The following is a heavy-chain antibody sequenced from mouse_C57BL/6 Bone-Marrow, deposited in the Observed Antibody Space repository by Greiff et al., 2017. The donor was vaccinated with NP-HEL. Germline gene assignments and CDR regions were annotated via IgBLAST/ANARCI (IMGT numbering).Heavy chain of an antibody. CDR2: IWRGGST. D-gene: IGHD3-2*02. CDR1: GFSLTSYG. CDR3: AKRRAAQDTPGFAY. J-gene: IGHJ3*01. Sequence: VKLMESGPGLVQPSQSLSITCTVSGFSLTSYGVHWVRQSPGKGLEWLGVIWRGGSTDYNAAFMSRLSITKDNSKSQVFFKMNSLQADDTAIYXCAKRRAAQDTPGFAYWGQGTLVTGSA. V-gene: IGHV2-5*01.